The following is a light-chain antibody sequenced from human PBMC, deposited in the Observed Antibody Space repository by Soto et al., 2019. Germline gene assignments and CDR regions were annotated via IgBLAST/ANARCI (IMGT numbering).Light chain of an antibody. CDR1: SSNNGAGYD. Sequence: QSVRTHPASVSRAPGGGGSISCTVSSSNNGAGYDVPWHQQLPGTAPQLLIYGTSNRPSGVPDRFSGSKSGTSASLAITGLQAEDEADYYCQSYDSSLSGYVFGTGTKVTVL. CDR3: QSYDSSLSGYV. J-gene: IGLJ1*01. CDR2: GTS. V-gene: IGLV1-40*01.